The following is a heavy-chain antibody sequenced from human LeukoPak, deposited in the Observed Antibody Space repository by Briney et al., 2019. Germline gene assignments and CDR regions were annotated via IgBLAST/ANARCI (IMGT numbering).Heavy chain of an antibody. Sequence: PSETLSLTCTVSGGSISSYYWSWVRQPPGKGLEWIGYIYNSGSTNYNPSLKSRVTISVDTSKNQFSLKLSSVTAADTAVYYCARYSGSPYYFDYWGQGTLVTVSS. CDR2: IYNSGST. D-gene: IGHD1-26*01. J-gene: IGHJ4*02. V-gene: IGHV4-59*01. CDR3: ARYSGSPYYFDY. CDR1: GGSISSYY.